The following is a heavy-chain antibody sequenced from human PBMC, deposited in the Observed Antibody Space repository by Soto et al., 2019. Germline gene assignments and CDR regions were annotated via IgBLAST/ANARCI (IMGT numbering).Heavy chain of an antibody. J-gene: IGHJ5*02. CDR2: IYWDDDE. D-gene: IGHD4-17*01. V-gene: IGHV2-5*02. CDR1: GFSLSASGVG. CDR3: AHRTTTGTWWFDP. Sequence: QITLKESGPKLVKPTKPLTLTCTFYGFSLSASGVGVGWMRQPPGKALEWPALIYWDDDERYSTSLKSKLTITKDTSKNPVVLTMTNRDPADTATYFCAHRTTTGTWWFDPSGQGTLVTVSS.